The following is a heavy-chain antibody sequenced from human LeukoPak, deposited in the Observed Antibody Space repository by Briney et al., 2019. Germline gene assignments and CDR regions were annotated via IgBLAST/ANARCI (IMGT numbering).Heavy chain of an antibody. CDR1: GASITSYH. D-gene: IGHD2-2*01. J-gene: IGHJ5*01. CDR3: ARDQEHCSGTSCYPYWYDS. CDR2: MFYSGNT. Sequence: SETLSLTCTVSGASITSYHWSWIRQPAGKGLEWIGRMFYSGNTDYNPSLKSRLTMSIDTSKNQFSLKLSSVTAADTAVYFGARDQEHCSGTSCYPYWYDSWGQGTLVTVSS. V-gene: IGHV4-4*07.